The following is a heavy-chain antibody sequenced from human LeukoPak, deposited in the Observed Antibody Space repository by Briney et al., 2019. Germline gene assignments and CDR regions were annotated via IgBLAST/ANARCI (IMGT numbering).Heavy chain of an antibody. CDR3: ARGYYDILTGYYNVGWFDP. V-gene: IGHV4-59*08. CDR1: GGSIGTYY. D-gene: IGHD3-9*01. Sequence: SETLSLTCTVSGGSIGTYYWSWIRQPPGKGLEWIGYIYYNGHTDYNPSLRSRVAISVHTSKNQFSLKPSSVTAADTAVYYCARGYYDILTGYYNVGWFDPWGQGTLVTVSS. J-gene: IGHJ5*02. CDR2: IYYNGHT.